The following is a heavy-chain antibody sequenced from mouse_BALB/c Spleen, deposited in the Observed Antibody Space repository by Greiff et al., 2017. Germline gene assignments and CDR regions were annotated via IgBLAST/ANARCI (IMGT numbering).Heavy chain of an antibody. Sequence: VQLQESGAELAKPGASVKMSCKASGYTFTSYWMHWVKQRPGQGLEWIGYINPSTGYTEYNQKFKDKATLTADKSSSTAYMQLSSLTSEDSAVYYCAREDYYGSRAYAMDYWGQGTSVTVSS. CDR1: GYTFTSYW. CDR3: AREDYYGSRAYAMDY. D-gene: IGHD1-1*01. CDR2: INPSTGYT. V-gene: IGHV1-7*01. J-gene: IGHJ4*01.